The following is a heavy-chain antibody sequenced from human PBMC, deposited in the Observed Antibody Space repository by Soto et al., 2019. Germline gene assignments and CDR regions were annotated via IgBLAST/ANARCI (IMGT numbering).Heavy chain of an antibody. CDR2: IWYDGNDK. CDR3: ARRDYYGSGRYLFHY. CDR1: GITFSSYG. D-gene: IGHD3-10*01. V-gene: IGHV3-33*01. Sequence: QVQLVESGGGVVQPGKSLRLSCAASGITFSSYGMHWVRQAPGKGREWVALIWYDGNDKYYADSVKGRFTISRDNSKNTLYLQMNSLRAEDTAVYYCARRDYYGSGRYLFHYCGQGTLVTVSS. J-gene: IGHJ4*02.